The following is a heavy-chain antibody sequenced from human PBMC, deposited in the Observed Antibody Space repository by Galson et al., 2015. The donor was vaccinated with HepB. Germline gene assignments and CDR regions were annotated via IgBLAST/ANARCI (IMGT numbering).Heavy chain of an antibody. CDR2: IRYDGSNK. D-gene: IGHD3-22*01. V-gene: IGHV3-30*02. Sequence: SLRLSCAASGFTFSSYGMHWVRQAPGKGLEWVAFIRYDGSNKYYADSVKGRFTISRDNSKNTLYLQMNSLRAEDTAVYYCAKDLADSSGYYYITEPSIDYWGQGTLVTVSS. CDR3: AKDLADSSGYYYITEPSIDY. CDR1: GFTFSSYG. J-gene: IGHJ4*02.